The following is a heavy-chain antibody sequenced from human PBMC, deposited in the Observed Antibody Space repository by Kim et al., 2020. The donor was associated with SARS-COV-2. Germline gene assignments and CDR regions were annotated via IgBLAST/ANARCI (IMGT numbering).Heavy chain of an antibody. V-gene: IGHV4-59*13. Sequence: SETLSLTCTVSGGSISSYYWSWIRQPPGKGLEWIGYIYYSGSTNYNPSLKSRVTISVDTSKNQFSLKLSSVTAADTAVYYCARLYSSPSEGYWHFDLWGR. CDR3: ARLYSSPSEGYWHFDL. CDR2: IYYSGST. D-gene: IGHD6-6*01. CDR1: GGSISSYY. J-gene: IGHJ2*01.